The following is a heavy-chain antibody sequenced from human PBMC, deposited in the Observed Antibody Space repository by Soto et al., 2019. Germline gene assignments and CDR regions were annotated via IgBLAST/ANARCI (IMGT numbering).Heavy chain of an antibody. J-gene: IGHJ5*02. D-gene: IGHD1-1*01. V-gene: IGHV1-18*01. CDR2: VSAHNGYT. Sequence: QVQLVQSGPDVKKPGASVKVSCNSSGVTFTSYGLSWLRQAPGEGLAGMGWVSAHNGYTTYAQKFMSRVTMTTDPSTNTVYIELTSLTSYETAVYYCARAGTSVAVAICDAWGQGTLITVSS. CDR1: GVTFTSYG. CDR3: ARAGTSVAVAICDA.